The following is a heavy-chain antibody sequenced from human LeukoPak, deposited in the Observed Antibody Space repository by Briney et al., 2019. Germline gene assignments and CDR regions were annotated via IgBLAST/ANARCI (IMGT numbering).Heavy chain of an antibody. CDR2: INHSGST. V-gene: IGHV4-34*01. Sequence: SETLSLTCAVYGGSFSGYYWSWIRQPPGKGLEWSGEINHSGSTNYNPSLKSRVTISVDTSKNQFSLKLSSVTAADTAVYYCARGYSTVTPKYFQYWGQGTLVTVSS. CDR3: ARGYSTVTPKYFQY. D-gene: IGHD4-23*01. CDR1: GGSFSGYY. J-gene: IGHJ1*01.